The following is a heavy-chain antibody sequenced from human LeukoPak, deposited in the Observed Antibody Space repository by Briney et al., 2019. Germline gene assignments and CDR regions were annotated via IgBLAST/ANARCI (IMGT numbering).Heavy chain of an antibody. V-gene: IGHV3-30-3*01. CDR3: ARECHSSWSPGQY. CDR1: GFTFSSYA. CDR2: ISYDGSNK. D-gene: IGHD6-6*01. J-gene: IGHJ4*02. Sequence: GGSLRLSCAASGFTFSSYAMHWVRQAPGKGLEWVAVISYDGSNKYYADSVKGRFTISRDNSKNTLYLQMNSLRAEDTAVYYCARECHSSWSPGQYWGQGTLVTVSS.